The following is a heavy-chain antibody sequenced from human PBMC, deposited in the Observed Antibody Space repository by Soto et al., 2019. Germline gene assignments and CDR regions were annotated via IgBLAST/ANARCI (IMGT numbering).Heavy chain of an antibody. CDR1: GFTFSSYA. D-gene: IGHD3-16*02. CDR2: ISGSGGST. V-gene: IGHV3-23*01. Sequence: PGGSLRLSCAASGFTFSSYAMSWVRQAPGKGLEWVSAISGSGGSTYYADSVKGRFTISRDNSKNTLYLQMNSLRAEDTAVYYCASSYDYIWGSYPPGAAFDIWGQGTMVTVSS. J-gene: IGHJ3*02. CDR3: ASSYDYIWGSYPPGAAFDI.